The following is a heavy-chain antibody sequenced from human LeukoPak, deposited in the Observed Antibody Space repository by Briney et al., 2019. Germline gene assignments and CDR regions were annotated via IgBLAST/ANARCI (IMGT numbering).Heavy chain of an antibody. CDR1: GGSISSSSYY. CDR2: IYYSGST. Sequence: PSETLSLTCTVSGGSISSSSYYWGWIRQPPGKGLEWIGSIYYSGSTYYNPSLKSRVTISVDTSKNQFSLKLSSVTAADTAVYYCARSHRWEPFYSSGWYVWFDPWGQGTLVTVSS. J-gene: IGHJ5*02. V-gene: IGHV4-39*01. D-gene: IGHD6-19*01. CDR3: ARSHRWEPFYSSGWYVWFDP.